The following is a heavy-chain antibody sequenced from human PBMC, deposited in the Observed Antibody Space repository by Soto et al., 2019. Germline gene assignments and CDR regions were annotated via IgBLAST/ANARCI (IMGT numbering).Heavy chain of an antibody. CDR3: ARDTRDIVATITYYYYGMDV. D-gene: IGHD5-12*01. CDR2: ISAYNGNT. V-gene: IGHV1-18*01. Sequence: ASVKISCKASGYTFTSYGISCVRQAPGQGLEWMGWISAYNGNTNYAQKLQGRVTMTTDTSTSTAYMELRSLRSDDTAVYYCARDTRDIVATITYYYYGMDVWGQGTTVTVSS. J-gene: IGHJ6*02. CDR1: GYTFTSYG.